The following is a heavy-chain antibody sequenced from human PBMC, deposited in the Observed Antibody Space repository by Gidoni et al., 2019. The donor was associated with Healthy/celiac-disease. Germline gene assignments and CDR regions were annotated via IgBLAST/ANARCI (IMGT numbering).Heavy chain of an antibody. J-gene: IGHJ4*02. CDR2: IYYSGST. V-gene: IGHV4-59*01. D-gene: IGHD2-15*01. CDR3: AMYCSGCSCYRYFDY. Sequence: QVQLQESGPGLVKPSETLSLTCTVSGGSISSYYWSWSRQPPWKGLELIGYIYYSGSTNYNPSLKSRCTISVDTPKNQFSLKLCSLTAADTAVYYCAMYCSGCSCYRYFDYWGPGTLVTVFS. CDR1: GGSISSYY.